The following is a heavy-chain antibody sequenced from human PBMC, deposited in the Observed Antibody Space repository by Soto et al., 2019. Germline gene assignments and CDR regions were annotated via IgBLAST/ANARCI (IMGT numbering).Heavy chain of an antibody. CDR3: ARLKYTGVTAIDV. CDR2: VSYSGRT. J-gene: IGHJ3*01. Sequence: SETLSLTCTVSRGSINNYYWTLIRQPPGKGLEWIGYVSYSGRTNYNPSLKSRVNMFVDKSKNQFSLNLTSVTAADTAVYYCARLKYTGVTAIDVGAQGKMVTVSS. V-gene: IGHV4-59*03. CDR1: RGSINNYY. D-gene: IGHD2-2*02.